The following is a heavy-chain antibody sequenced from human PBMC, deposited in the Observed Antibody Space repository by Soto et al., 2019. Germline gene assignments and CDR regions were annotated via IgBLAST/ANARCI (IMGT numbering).Heavy chain of an antibody. CDR2: INPNSGGT. D-gene: IGHD3-22*01. J-gene: IGHJ6*02. V-gene: IGHV1-2*02. CDR3: ARDYYDSSGYYYYYYGMDV. CDR1: GYTFTGYY. Sequence: AASVKVSCKASGYTFTGYYMHWVRQAPGQGLEWMGWINPNSGGTNYAQKFQGRVTMTRDTSISTAYMELSRLRSDDTAVYYCARDYYDSSGYYYYYYGMDVWGQGTTVTVSS.